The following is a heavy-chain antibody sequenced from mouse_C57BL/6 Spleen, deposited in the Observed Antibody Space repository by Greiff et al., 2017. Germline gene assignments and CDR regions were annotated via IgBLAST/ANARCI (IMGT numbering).Heavy chain of an antibody. V-gene: IGHV1-69*01. CDR1: GYTFTSYW. J-gene: IGHJ3*01. Sequence: QVQLKQPGAELVMPGASVKLSCKASGYTFTSYWMHWVKQRPGQGLEWIGEIDPSDSYTNYNQKFKGKSKLTVDKSSSTAYMQLSSLTSEDSAVYYCARSGGPFAYWGQGTLVTVSA. CDR2: IDPSDSYT. CDR3: ARSGGPFAY. D-gene: IGHD3-1*01.